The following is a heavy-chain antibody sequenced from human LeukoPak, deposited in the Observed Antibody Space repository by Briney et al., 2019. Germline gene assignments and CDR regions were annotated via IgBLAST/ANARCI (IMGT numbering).Heavy chain of an antibody. J-gene: IGHJ3*02. CDR1: GYTFTGHY. V-gene: IGHV1-2*02. Sequence: GASVKVSCKASGYTFTGHYMHWVRQAPGQGLEWMGWINPNSGGTNYAQKFQGRVTMTRDTSTSTAYMELSRLRSDGTAVYYCARNNPAHNDAFDIWGQGTMVTVSS. CDR2: INPNSGGT. CDR3: ARNNPAHNDAFDI. D-gene: IGHD1/OR15-1a*01.